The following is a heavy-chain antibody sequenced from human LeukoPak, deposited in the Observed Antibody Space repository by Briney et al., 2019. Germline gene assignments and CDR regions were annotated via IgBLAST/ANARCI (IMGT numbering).Heavy chain of an antibody. J-gene: IGHJ5*02. D-gene: IGHD6-13*01. Sequence: ASVKVSCKTSGYTFTSYGISWVRQAPGQGLEWMGWISAYNGKTNFAQKFQGRVTMTTDASTSTAYMVLRSLRSDVTAVYYCARDVDSRSWFANWGQGTLVTVTS. CDR2: ISAYNGKT. CDR1: GYTFTSYG. V-gene: IGHV1-18*01. CDR3: ARDVDSRSWFAN.